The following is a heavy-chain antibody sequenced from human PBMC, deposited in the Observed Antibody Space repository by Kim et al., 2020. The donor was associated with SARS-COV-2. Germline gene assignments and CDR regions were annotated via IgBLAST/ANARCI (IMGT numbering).Heavy chain of an antibody. D-gene: IGHD6-13*01. J-gene: IGHJ4*02. CDR3: ARDAYSSSWYPYDY. V-gene: IGHV3-21*01. Sequence: DSGQGRVPISREQAKNSRYMQMNSLRAEDTAVYYCARDAYSSSWYPYDYWGQGTLVTVSS.